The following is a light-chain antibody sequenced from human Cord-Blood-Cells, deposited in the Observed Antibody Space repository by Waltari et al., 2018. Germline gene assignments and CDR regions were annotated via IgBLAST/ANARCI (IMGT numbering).Light chain of an antibody. J-gene: IGLJ3*02. Sequence: QSALTQPASVSGSPGQSITISCPGTSSDVGSYNLVSWYQQHPGKAPKRRIYEGSKRPSGVSNRFSGSKSGNTASLTISGLQAEDEADYYCCSYAGSSTWVFGGGTKLTVL. CDR1: SSDVGSYNL. CDR2: EGS. V-gene: IGLV2-23*01. CDR3: CSYAGSSTWV.